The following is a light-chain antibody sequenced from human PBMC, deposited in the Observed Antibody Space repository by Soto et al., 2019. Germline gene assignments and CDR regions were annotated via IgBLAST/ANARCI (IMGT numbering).Light chain of an antibody. CDR1: NIGSKN. J-gene: IGLJ1*01. CDR3: QVWDSTSDNYV. Sequence: SYELTQPPSVSVAPGQTAIVTCGGDNIGSKNLHWYQHKPGQAPVLVVFDDSDRPSGIPERFSGSNSGNTATLTISRVEAGDEADYYCQVWDSTSDNYVFGTGTKLTVL. CDR2: DDS. V-gene: IGLV3-21*02.